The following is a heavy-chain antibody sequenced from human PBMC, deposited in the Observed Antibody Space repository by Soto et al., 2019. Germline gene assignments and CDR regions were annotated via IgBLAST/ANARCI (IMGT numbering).Heavy chain of an antibody. CDR3: ARDGVRGDFWSGYYIGYYYMDV. CDR1: GFTFSSYG. D-gene: IGHD3-3*01. Sequence: GESLKISCAASGFTFSSYGMHWVRQAPGKGLEWVAVIWYDGSNKYYADSVKGRFTISRDNSKNTLYLQMNSLRAEDTAVYYCARDGVRGDFWSGYYIGYYYMDVWGKGTTVTVSS. CDR2: IWYDGSNK. V-gene: IGHV3-33*01. J-gene: IGHJ6*03.